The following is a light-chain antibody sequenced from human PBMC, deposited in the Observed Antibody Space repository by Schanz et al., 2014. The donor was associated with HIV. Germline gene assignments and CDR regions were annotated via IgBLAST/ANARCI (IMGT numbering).Light chain of an antibody. CDR2: GAS. V-gene: IGKV3D-15*01. J-gene: IGKJ5*01. CDR1: QSVSSY. CDR3: QQYYNWPPIT. Sequence: EIVLTQSPATLSLSPGERATLSCRASQSVSSYLAWYQQKPGQAPRLLIFGASTRAPGIPARFSGTGSGTKLTLTISRLQSEDFALYYCQQYYNWPPITFGQGTRVEIK.